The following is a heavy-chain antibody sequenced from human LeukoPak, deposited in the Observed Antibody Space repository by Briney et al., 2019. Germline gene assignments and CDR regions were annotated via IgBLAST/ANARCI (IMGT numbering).Heavy chain of an antibody. Sequence: GASVTVSCTASGYTFTSYAMHWVRQAPGQRLEWMGWINPNSGGTNYAQKFQGWVTMTRDTSISTAYMELSRLRSDDTAVYYCARGGITGTTRGPTRLNDAFDIWGRGTMVTVSS. D-gene: IGHD1-20*01. CDR1: GYTFTSYA. CDR3: ARGGITGTTRGPTRLNDAFDI. J-gene: IGHJ3*02. CDR2: INPNSGGT. V-gene: IGHV1-2*04.